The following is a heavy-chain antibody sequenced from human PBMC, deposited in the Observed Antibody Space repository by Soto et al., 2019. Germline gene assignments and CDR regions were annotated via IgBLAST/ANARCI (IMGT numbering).Heavy chain of an antibody. V-gene: IGHV3-7*03. CDR1: GFTFSSFW. CDR2: IKTDGSET. J-gene: IGHJ4*02. CDR3: TSDRYPRFYHGAGSYPYY. Sequence: GGSLRLSCAASGFTFSSFWMSWVRQAPGKGLEWVANIKTDGSETHYVDSVKGRFTISRDNPKTSLFLQMNSLRVEDTAVYFCTSDRYPRFYHGAGSYPYYWGQGTPVTV. D-gene: IGHD3-10*01.